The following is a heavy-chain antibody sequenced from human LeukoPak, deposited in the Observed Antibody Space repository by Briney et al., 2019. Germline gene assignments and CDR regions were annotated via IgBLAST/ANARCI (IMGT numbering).Heavy chain of an antibody. Sequence: GGSLRLSCAASGFTFSSYWMHWVRQAPGKGLVWVSRLNGDGSTTNYADSVKGRFTIPRDNAKNTVYLQMNSLRAEHTAVYYCARTKFYYDGTGFSYPNWFDPWGQGTLVTVSS. CDR1: GFTFSSYW. CDR2: LNGDGSTT. J-gene: IGHJ5*02. D-gene: IGHD3-22*01. V-gene: IGHV3-74*01. CDR3: ARTKFYYDGTGFSYPNWFDP.